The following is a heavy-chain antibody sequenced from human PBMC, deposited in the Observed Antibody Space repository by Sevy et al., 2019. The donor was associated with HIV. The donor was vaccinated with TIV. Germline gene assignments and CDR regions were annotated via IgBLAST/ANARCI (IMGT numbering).Heavy chain of an antibody. V-gene: IGHV4-34*01. Sequence: SETLSLTCAVYGGSFSGYYWSWIRQPPGKGLEWIGEINHSGSTNYNPSLKSRVTISVDTSKNQFSLKLSSVAAADTAVYYCARGEGDLTIWGQGTLVTVSS. CDR2: INHSGST. CDR1: GGSFSGYY. CDR3: ARGEGDLTI. J-gene: IGHJ4*02. D-gene: IGHD3-3*01.